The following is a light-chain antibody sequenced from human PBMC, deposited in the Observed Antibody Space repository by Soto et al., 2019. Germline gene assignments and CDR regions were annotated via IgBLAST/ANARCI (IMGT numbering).Light chain of an antibody. J-gene: IGKJ5*01. Sequence: EIVLTQSPDTLSVSPGERATVSCRASQSVDTYLAWYQLKPGQAPRLLIFGTSSRVTDTPDRFSGTGSGTDFTLTMSRVEPEDFAVYYCQQYATSPTTFGQGARLDNK. CDR3: QQYATSPTT. CDR1: QSVDTY. CDR2: GTS. V-gene: IGKV3-20*01.